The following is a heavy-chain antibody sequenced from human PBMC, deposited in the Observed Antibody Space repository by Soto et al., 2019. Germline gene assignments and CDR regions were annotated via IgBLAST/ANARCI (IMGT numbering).Heavy chain of an antibody. D-gene: IGHD1-26*01. V-gene: IGHV1-2*02. Sequence: GASVKVSCKASGYTFTGHYIHWVRQAPEQGPEWMGEIGPESGATRYAQKFQGRVTMTRDMSITTVYMELNNLSPDDTAVYYCGRGRSGQIVVFYWGQGTPVTV. CDR2: IGPESGAT. J-gene: IGHJ4*02. CDR1: GYTFTGHY. CDR3: GRGRSGQIVVFY.